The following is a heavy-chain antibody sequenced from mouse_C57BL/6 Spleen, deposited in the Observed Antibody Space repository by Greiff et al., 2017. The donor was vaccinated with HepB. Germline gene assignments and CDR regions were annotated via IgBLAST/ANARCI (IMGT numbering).Heavy chain of an antibody. CDR2: IDPENGDT. J-gene: IGHJ2*01. D-gene: IGHD1-1*01. CDR3: TTPYYYGSSYYFDY. Sequence: EVQLQQSGAELVRPGASVKLSCTASGFNIKDDYMHWVKQRPEQGLEWIGWIDPENGDTEYASKFQGKATITADTSSNTDYLQLSSLTSEDTAVYYCTTPYYYGSSYYFDYWGQGTTLTVSS. CDR1: GFNIKDDY. V-gene: IGHV14-4*01.